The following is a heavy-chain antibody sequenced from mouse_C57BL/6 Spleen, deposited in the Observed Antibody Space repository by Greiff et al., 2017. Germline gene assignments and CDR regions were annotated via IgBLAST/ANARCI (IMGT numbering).Heavy chain of an antibody. V-gene: IGHV1-55*01. CDR3: ARITTVVATHDFDY. CDR2: IYPGSGST. J-gene: IGHJ2*01. Sequence: QVQLQHPGAELVKPGASVKMSCKASGYTFTSYWITWVKQRPGQGLEWIGDIYPGSGSTNYNEKFKSKATLTVDTSSSTAYMQLSSLTSEDSAVYYCARITTVVATHDFDYWGQGTTLTVSS. CDR1: GYTFTSYW. D-gene: IGHD1-1*01.